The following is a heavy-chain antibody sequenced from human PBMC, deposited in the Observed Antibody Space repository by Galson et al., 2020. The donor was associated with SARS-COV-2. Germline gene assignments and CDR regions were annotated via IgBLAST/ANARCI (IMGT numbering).Heavy chain of an antibody. D-gene: IGHD3-22*01. CDR3: ARENYYYDSSGYYLTDGFDY. Sequence: SETLSLTCTVSGGSISSSSYYWGWIRQPPGKGLEWIGSIYYSGSTYYNPSLKSRVTISVDTSKNQFSLKLSSVTATDTAVYYCARENYYYDSSGYYLTDGFDYWGQGTLVTVSS. CDR2: IYYSGST. CDR1: GGSISSSSYY. V-gene: IGHV4-39*07. J-gene: IGHJ4*02.